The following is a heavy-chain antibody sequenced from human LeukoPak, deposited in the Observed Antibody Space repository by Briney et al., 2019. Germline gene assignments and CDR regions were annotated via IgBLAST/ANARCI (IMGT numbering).Heavy chain of an antibody. Sequence: ASVKVSCKASGYIFSTYGISWVRQAPGQGLEWMGCISGYNGNTNYAQKLQGRVTMTTDTSTSTAYMELRSLRSDDTAVYYCARRRSGESDFDCWGQGTLVTVSS. J-gene: IGHJ4*02. V-gene: IGHV1-18*01. D-gene: IGHD6-19*01. CDR3: ARRRSGESDFDC. CDR1: GYIFSTYG. CDR2: ISGYNGNT.